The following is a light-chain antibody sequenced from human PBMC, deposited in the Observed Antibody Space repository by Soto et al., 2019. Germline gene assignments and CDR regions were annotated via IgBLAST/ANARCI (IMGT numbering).Light chain of an antibody. V-gene: IGKV3-11*01. Sequence: EIVLTQSPGTLSLSPGERVTLSCRASQSVRSNLAWYQQKPGQSPRLLIYGASTRATGIPARFSASGSGTDFTLTISDVQPEDFALYYCHQRQSWPRTFGQGTKVDIK. CDR3: HQRQSWPRT. CDR1: QSVRSN. CDR2: GAS. J-gene: IGKJ1*01.